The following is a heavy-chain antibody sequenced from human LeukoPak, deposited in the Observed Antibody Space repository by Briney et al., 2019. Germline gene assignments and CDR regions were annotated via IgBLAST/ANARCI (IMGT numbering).Heavy chain of an antibody. D-gene: IGHD6-19*01. CDR1: GFTFISYG. Sequence: PGGSLRLSCAASGFTFISYGMHWVRQAPGKGLEWVAVISYDGSNKYYADSVKGRFTISRDNSKNTLYLQMNSLRAEDTAVYYCAKDHGVEQWLDGQGDDYWGQGTLVTVSS. J-gene: IGHJ4*02. V-gene: IGHV3-30*18. CDR2: ISYDGSNK. CDR3: AKDHGVEQWLDGQGDDY.